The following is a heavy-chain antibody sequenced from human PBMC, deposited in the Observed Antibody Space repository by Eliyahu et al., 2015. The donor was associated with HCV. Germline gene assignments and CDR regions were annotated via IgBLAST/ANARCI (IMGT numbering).Heavy chain of an antibody. CDR2: INGDGXST. CDR3: VRIKEVGTYYIGY. J-gene: IGHJ4*02. Sequence: EVQLVESGGGLVQPGGSLRLSCAASGFXFGTYWMHWVRQAPGKGLVGVSRINGDGXSTVYADSVKGRFXISRDNVENILYLQMDSLRAEDTAVYYCVRIKEVGTYYIGYWGQGTLVTVSS. D-gene: IGHD1-26*01. V-gene: IGHV3-74*01. CDR1: GFXFGTYW.